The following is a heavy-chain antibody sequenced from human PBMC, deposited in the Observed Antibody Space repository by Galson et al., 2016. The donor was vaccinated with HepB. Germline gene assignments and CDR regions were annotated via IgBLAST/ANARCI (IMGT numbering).Heavy chain of an antibody. J-gene: IGHJ4*02. Sequence: SVKVSCKVSGYTLSELGIHWVRQAPGKGLEWMGGLDSEDGETFYAQKFQGRVTMTQDTSTETAYMDLRSLTTDDTAVYYCATQSAVAGLDYWGQGTLVTVSS. CDR2: LDSEDGET. CDR1: GYTLSELG. CDR3: ATQSAVAGLDY. V-gene: IGHV1-24*01. D-gene: IGHD6-19*01.